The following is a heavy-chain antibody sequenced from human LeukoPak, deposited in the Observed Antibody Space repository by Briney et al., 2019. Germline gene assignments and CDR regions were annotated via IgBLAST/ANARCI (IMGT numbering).Heavy chain of an antibody. V-gene: IGHV3-7*01. CDR1: RVTFNTYW. J-gene: IGHJ3*02. Sequence: GGSLRLSCAASRVTFNTYWMSWVRQAPGKGLEWVANINPVGRDKYYVDSVEGRFTIFRDNDRNSLYLQMNSLRAEDTAVYDCARARTWQHLYTSAFDISGQGTMVTVSS. CDR2: INPVGRDK. D-gene: IGHD5-24*01. CDR3: ARARTWQHLYTSAFDI.